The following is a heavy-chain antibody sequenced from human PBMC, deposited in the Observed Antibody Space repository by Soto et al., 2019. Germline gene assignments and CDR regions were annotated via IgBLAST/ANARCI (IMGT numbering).Heavy chain of an antibody. CDR3: PRGALLDWHNYFALDV. CDR1: GDSFNNDG. V-gene: IGHV1-69*06. J-gene: IGHJ6*02. D-gene: IGHD3-9*01. Sequence: QVQLVQSGAEVKKPGSSVKVSCKASGDSFNNDGVNWVRQAPGQGLEWVGGIIPHFGPAKYPQKFQGRATITADTPTNTVFMELLSLTSDDTAIYYCPRGALLDWHNYFALDVWGQGTSVTVSS. CDR2: IIPHFGPA.